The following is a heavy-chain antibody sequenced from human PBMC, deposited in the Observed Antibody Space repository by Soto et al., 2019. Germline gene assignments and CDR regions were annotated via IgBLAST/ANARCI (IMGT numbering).Heavy chain of an antibody. Sequence: ASVKVSCKASGYTFTSYAMHWVRQAPGQRLEWMGGIIPIFGTANYAQKFQGRVTITADESTSTAYMELSSLRSEDTAVYYCARDPEDNSAFDIWGQGTMVTVSS. CDR3: ARDPEDNSAFDI. CDR2: IIPIFGTA. D-gene: IGHD2-15*01. CDR1: GYTFTSYA. J-gene: IGHJ3*02. V-gene: IGHV1-69*13.